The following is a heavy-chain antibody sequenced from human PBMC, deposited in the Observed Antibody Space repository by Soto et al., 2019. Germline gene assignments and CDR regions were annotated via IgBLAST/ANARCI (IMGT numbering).Heavy chain of an antibody. V-gene: IGHV1-69*13. CDR1: GGTFSSYA. CDR3: ARRVWARWLQNNYGVDV. D-gene: IGHD5-12*01. Sequence: ASVKVSCKASGGTFSSYAISWVRQAPGQGLEWMGGIIPIFGTANYAQKFQGRVTITADESTSTAYMELSSLRSEDTAVYYCARRVWARWLQNNYGVDVWSQGATVTV. CDR2: IIPIFGTA. J-gene: IGHJ6*02.